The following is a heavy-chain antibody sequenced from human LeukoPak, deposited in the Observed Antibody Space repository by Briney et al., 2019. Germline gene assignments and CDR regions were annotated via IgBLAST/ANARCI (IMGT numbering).Heavy chain of an antibody. J-gene: IGHJ3*02. CDR2: IGTLADT. CDR3: ATGRSSGWSYAFDI. Sequence: GGSLRLSCAASGLTFSRHDMHWVRQVTGKGLEWVSAIGTLADTFYSDSVKGRFTISRENAKSSLYLQMSSLRAGDTAVYYRATGRSSGWSYAFDIWGRGTMVTVSS. V-gene: IGHV3-13*01. D-gene: IGHD6-19*01. CDR1: GLTFSRHD.